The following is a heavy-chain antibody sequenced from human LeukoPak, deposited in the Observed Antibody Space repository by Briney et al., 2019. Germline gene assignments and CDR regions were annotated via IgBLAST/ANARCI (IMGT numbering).Heavy chain of an antibody. V-gene: IGHV4-39*01. CDR2: IYYSGST. CDR3: ARHPAPGIAAAGRYAFDY. J-gene: IGHJ4*02. Sequence: SETLSLTCTVSDGSISSSSYYWGWIRQPPGKGLEWIGSIYYSGSTYYNPSLKSRVTISVDTSKNQCSLRLSSVTAADTAIYYCARHPAPGIAAAGRYAFDYWGQGTLVTVS. D-gene: IGHD6-13*01. CDR1: DGSISSSSYY.